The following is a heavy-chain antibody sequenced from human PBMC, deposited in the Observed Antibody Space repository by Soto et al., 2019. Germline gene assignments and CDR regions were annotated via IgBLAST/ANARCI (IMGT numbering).Heavy chain of an antibody. CDR2: ISAYNGNT. V-gene: IGHV1-18*04. CDR3: ARFSGGSYNTYYFYYGMDV. Sequence: GASVKVSCKASGYTFTSYGISWVRQAPGQGVDWMGWISAYNGNTKYAQDLQGRVTMTTDTSTSTAYMELRSLRSDDTAMYYCARFSGGSYNTYYFYYGMDVWGQGTTVTV. D-gene: IGHD2-15*01. CDR1: GYTFTSYG. J-gene: IGHJ6*02.